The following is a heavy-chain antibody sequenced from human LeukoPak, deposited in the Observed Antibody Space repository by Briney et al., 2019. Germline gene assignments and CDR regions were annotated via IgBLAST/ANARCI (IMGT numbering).Heavy chain of an antibody. CDR1: GLTLSSFA. D-gene: IGHD5-12*01. J-gene: IGHJ3*02. Sequence: PGGSLRLSCAASGLTLSSFAMHWVRQAPGKGLGWVADISSNGGDKYYADSVRGRFTISRDISENTLYLQMNSLRAEDTAVYYCATEKESGYGAFDIWGQGTMVTVSS. CDR2: ISSNGGDK. CDR3: ATEKESGYGAFDI. V-gene: IGHV3-30*04.